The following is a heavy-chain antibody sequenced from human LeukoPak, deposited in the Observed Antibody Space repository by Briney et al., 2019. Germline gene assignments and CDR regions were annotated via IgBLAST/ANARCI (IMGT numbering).Heavy chain of an antibody. CDR2: IYYSGST. V-gene: IGHV4-59*01. Sequence: SETLSLTGPVPGGSISSYYWSWIRQPPGRGLEWIGYIYYSGSTNYNPSLNSRVTISVDTSKNQFSLKLSSVTAADTAVYYCARASAEYFQHWGEGTLVTVSS. D-gene: IGHD6-13*01. J-gene: IGHJ1*01. CDR1: GGSISSYY. CDR3: ARASAEYFQH.